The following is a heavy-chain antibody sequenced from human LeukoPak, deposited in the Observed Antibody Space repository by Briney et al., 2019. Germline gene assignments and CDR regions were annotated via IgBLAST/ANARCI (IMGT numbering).Heavy chain of an antibody. CDR2: ISGSGGST. Sequence: GGSLRLSCAASGFTFSSYGMHWVRQAPGKGLEWVSAISGSGGSTYYADSVKGRFTISRDNAKNSLYLQMSSLRAEDTAVYYCARVHGAYPFDYWGQGTLVTVSS. D-gene: IGHD4/OR15-4a*01. J-gene: IGHJ4*02. CDR3: ARVHGAYPFDY. V-gene: IGHV3-48*01. CDR1: GFTFSSYG.